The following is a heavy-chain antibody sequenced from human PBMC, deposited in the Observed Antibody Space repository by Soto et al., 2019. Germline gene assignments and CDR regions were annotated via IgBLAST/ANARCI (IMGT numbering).Heavy chain of an antibody. CDR1: GGTFSSYA. V-gene: IGHV1-69*06. J-gene: IGHJ5*02. CDR2: IIPIFGTA. Sequence: SVKVSCKACGGTFSSYAISWVRRAPGRGREWMGGIIPIFGTANYAKKFQDRDTITADKSTSTAYMELSSLRSEDTAVYYCARDYDSSGFSWDEPPPWGQGTLVTVSS. D-gene: IGHD3-22*01. CDR3: ARDYDSSGFSWDEPPP.